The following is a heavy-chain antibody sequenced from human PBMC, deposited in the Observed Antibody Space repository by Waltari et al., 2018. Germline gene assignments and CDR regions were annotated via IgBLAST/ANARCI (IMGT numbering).Heavy chain of an antibody. Sequence: QVQLVQSGAEVKKPGASVKVSCKVSGYTLTELSMHWVRQAPGQGLEWMGGSDPEDGETIYEQKFQGRVTMTEDTSTDTAYMELSSLRSEDTAVYYCATGIYDSSGYYYRDAFDIWGQGTMVTVSS. CDR1: GYTLTELS. V-gene: IGHV1-24*01. CDR2: SDPEDGET. J-gene: IGHJ3*02. D-gene: IGHD3-22*01. CDR3: ATGIYDSSGYYYRDAFDI.